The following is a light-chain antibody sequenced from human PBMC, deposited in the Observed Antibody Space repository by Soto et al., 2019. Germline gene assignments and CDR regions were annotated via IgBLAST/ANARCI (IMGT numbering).Light chain of an antibody. J-gene: IGLJ3*02. Sequence: QSGLTQPPSVSGAPGQRVTISCTGSSSNIGAGYDVNWYQQLPGTAPKNVIYGNSNRPSGVPDRFSGSKFGTSASLAITGLQAEDEADYYCQSYDSGLSAWVFGGGTKVTVL. CDR1: SSNIGAGYD. V-gene: IGLV1-40*01. CDR2: GNS. CDR3: QSYDSGLSAWV.